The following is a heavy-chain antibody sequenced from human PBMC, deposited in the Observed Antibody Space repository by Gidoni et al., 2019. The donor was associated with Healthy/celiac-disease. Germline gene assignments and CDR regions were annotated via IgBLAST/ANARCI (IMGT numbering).Heavy chain of an antibody. Sequence: EVQLVESGGGLVKPGGSLRLSCAASGFPFSSYSMNWVRQAPGKGLGWVSSSSSSSSDIYYADSVKGRFTISRDNAKNSLYLQMNSLRAEDTAVYYCARDGDYGDYHLDYWGQGTLVTVSS. CDR1: GFPFSSYS. CDR3: ARDGDYGDYHLDY. J-gene: IGHJ4*02. CDR2: SSSSSSDI. D-gene: IGHD4-17*01. V-gene: IGHV3-21*01.